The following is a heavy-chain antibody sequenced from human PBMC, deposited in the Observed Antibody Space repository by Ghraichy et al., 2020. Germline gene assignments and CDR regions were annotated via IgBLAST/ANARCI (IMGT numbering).Heavy chain of an antibody. Sequence: GESLPLSCAASGFTFSDYWMSWVRQAPGKGLEWVANINEDGSEKYYVDSVKGRFTISRDNAKNSLYLHMNSLRAEDTAVYYCARGVRDRPGLGDYWGQGTLVTVSS. CDR2: INEDGSEK. CDR1: GFTFSDYW. D-gene: IGHD1-14*01. V-gene: IGHV3-7*04. CDR3: ARGVRDRPGLGDY. J-gene: IGHJ4*02.